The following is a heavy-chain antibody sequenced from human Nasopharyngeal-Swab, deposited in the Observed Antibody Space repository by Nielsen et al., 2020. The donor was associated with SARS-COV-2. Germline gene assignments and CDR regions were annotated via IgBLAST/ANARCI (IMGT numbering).Heavy chain of an antibody. CDR1: GGSVSNFH. D-gene: IGHD5/OR15-5a*01. J-gene: IGHJ4*02. V-gene: IGHV4-59*08. Sequence: SETLSLTCTVSGGSVSNFHWSWIRLSPGKGLEWIGYVYDSGSTKYNPSLNSRVTISVDTSKTQFSLKVRSVTAADTAVYFCARRLGLRAPFDYWGRGTLVTVSS. CDR3: ARRLGLRAPFDY. CDR2: VYDSGST.